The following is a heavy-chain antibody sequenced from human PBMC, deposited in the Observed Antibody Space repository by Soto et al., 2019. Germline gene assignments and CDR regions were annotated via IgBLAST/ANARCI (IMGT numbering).Heavy chain of an antibody. CDR1: GFSLSTSGMS. D-gene: IGHD3-3*01. CDR2: IDWDDDK. V-gene: IGHV2-70*04. CDR3: ARRNYDIWSSYPATGYGMDV. J-gene: IGHJ6*02. Sequence: GPTMVNLTQTLTLTCTFSGFSLSTSGMSVSWLRQPPGKALEWLAQIDWDDDKIYSTSLKTRLTISKDTPNNQMVLTMTNMDPVDTAAYYCARRNYDIWSSYPATGYGMDVWGQGTTVTVSS.